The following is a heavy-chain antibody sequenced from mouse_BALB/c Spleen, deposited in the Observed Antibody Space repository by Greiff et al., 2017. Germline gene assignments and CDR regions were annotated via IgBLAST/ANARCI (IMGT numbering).Heavy chain of an antibody. CDR3: TRCDGNYGDYAMDY. D-gene: IGHD2-1*01. CDR2: IRSGGSST. J-gene: IGHJ4*01. V-gene: IGHV5-6-4*01. Sequence: EVHLVESGGGLVKPGGSLKLSCAASGFTFSSYTMSWVRQTPEKRLEWVATIRSGGSSTYYPDSVKGRFTSSRDNAKNTLYLQMSSLKSEDTAMYYCTRCDGNYGDYAMDYWGQGTSVTVSS. CDR1: GFTFSSYT.